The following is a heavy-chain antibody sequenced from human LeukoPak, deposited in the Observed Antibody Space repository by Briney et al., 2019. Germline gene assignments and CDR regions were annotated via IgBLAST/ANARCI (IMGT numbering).Heavy chain of an antibody. CDR1: EFSFSEST. D-gene: IGHD3-16*01. CDR2: MKEDGSDE. J-gene: IGHJ1*01. V-gene: IGHV3-7*01. CDR3: VVGGAGGGYFPN. Sequence: PGRSLRLSCAAFEFSFSESTMSWVRQAAGKGLEWVAKMKEDGSDEKYVDSVKGRFTISRDNAKNSLYLQMNRLRPEDTAVYFCVVGGAGGGYFPNWGQGSLVIVSS.